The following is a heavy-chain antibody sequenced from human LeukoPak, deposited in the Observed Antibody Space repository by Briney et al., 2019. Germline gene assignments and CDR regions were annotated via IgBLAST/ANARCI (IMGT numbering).Heavy chain of an antibody. D-gene: IGHD3-10*01. CDR2: ISGSGGST. J-gene: IGHJ4*02. CDR3: AKVDYGSGSYFYY. V-gene: IGHV3-23*01. CDR1: GFTFSSYA. Sequence: SGGSLRLSCAASGFTFSSYAMSWVRQAPGKGLEWVSAISGSGGSTYYADSVKGRFAISRDNSKNTLYLQMNSLRAEDTAVYHCAKVDYGSGSYFYYWGQGTLVTVSS.